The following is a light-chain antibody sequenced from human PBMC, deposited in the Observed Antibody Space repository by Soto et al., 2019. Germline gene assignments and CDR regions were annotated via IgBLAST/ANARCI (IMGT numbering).Light chain of an antibody. CDR2: EVS. V-gene: IGLV2-8*01. Sequence: QSALTQPPSASGSPGQSVTISCTGTSSDVGGYNYVSWYQQHPGKAPKLMIYEVSKRPSGVPDRFSGSKSGNTASLTVSGLQAEDEADYYCSSYAGKYTHVVFGGGTKLTVL. CDR3: SSYAGKYTHVV. J-gene: IGLJ2*01. CDR1: SSDVGGYNY.